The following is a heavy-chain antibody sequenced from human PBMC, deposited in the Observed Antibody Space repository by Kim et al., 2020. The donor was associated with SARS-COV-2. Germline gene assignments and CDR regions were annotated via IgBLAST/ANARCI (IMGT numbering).Heavy chain of an antibody. Sequence: GESLKISCKTSGFTFTSYWIGWVCQRPGKGLEWVGLIYPTDFDIRYNAAFQGQVTISADRSITTAYLQWSNLEASDTAMYYCARGVNYAGDYWGQGTLVTVSS. CDR3: ARGVNYAGDY. CDR1: GFTFTSYW. D-gene: IGHD3-16*01. V-gene: IGHV5-51*01. J-gene: IGHJ4*02. CDR2: IYPTDFDI.